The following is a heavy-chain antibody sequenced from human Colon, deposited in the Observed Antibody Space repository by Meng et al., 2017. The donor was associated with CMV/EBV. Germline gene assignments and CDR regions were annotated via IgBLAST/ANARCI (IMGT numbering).Heavy chain of an antibody. CDR3: AGGHFDY. CDR1: GFTVSNNH. J-gene: IGHJ4*02. V-gene: IGHV3-53*01. Sequence: LTGAASGFTVSNNHMSWVRQAPGKGLEWVSRIDGGDNTFYADSVKGRSTISRDNSKNTVYLQINSLRADDTAVYHCAGGHFDYWGQGTLVTVSS. CDR2: IDGGDNT.